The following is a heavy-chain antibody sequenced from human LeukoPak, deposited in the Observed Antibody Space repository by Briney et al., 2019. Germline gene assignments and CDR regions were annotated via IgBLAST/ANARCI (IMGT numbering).Heavy chain of an antibody. CDR3: ARSSSWYVGYQH. CDR2: LYHSGST. D-gene: IGHD6-13*01. Sequence: SETLSLTCTVSDGSISGVNWYWGWVRQPLGKGLEWIGSLYHSGSTYYNPSLKSRVTISVDRSKNQFSLKLSSVTAADTAVYYCARSSSWYVGYQHWGQGTLVTVSS. J-gene: IGHJ1*01. V-gene: IGHV4-39*07. CDR1: DGSISGVNWY.